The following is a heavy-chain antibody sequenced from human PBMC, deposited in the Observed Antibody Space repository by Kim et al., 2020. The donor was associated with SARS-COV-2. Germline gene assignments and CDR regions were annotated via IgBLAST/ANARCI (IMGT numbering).Heavy chain of an antibody. Sequence: NPSVKSRVTISVDSSKNQFSLKLSSVTAADTAVYYCARASIAARLYGMDVWGQGTTVTVSS. CDR3: ARASIAARLYGMDV. D-gene: IGHD6-6*01. V-gene: IGHV4-34*01. J-gene: IGHJ6*02.